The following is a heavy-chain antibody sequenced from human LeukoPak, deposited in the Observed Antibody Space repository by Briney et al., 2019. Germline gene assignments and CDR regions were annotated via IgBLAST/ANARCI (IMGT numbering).Heavy chain of an antibody. V-gene: IGHV3-23*01. D-gene: IGHD3-16*01. J-gene: IGHJ4*02. Sequence: GGSLRLSCAASGFTFSSYGMSWVRQAPGKGLEWVSAISGSGGSTYYADSVKGRFTISRDNSKNTLYLQMNSLRAEDTAVYYCAKDRDVWGSLLDYWGQGTLVTVSS. CDR1: GFTFSSYG. CDR3: AKDRDVWGSLLDY. CDR2: ISGSGGST.